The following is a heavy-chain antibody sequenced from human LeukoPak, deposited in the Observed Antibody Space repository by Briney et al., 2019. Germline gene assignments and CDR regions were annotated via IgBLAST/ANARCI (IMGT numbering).Heavy chain of an antibody. J-gene: IGHJ4*02. D-gene: IGHD3-10*01. CDR2: IRYDGTNK. CDR1: RFTFSSYG. CDR3: AKDSGGGYYYFDY. V-gene: IGHV3-30*02. Sequence: GGSLRLSCAASRFTFSSYGIHWVRQAPGKGLEWVAFIRYDGTNKFYVDSVKGRFTISRDNSKNTLYLQMNSLGAEDTAVYYCAKDSGGGYYYFDYWGQGTLVTVSS.